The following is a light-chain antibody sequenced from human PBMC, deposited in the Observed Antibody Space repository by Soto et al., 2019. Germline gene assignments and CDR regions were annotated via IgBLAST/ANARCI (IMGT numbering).Light chain of an antibody. CDR3: QQYTNTNNPWM. CDR2: DAS. Sequence: DIQVTQCPPTLSESVGDRVTITCRASQTISTWMAWYQQKPGKAPKLLVYDASTLQSGVASRFSGSGSGTEFTLIISGLQPDDSATYYCQQYTNTNNPWMFGQGTKVDSK. CDR1: QTISTW. V-gene: IGKV1-5*01. J-gene: IGKJ1*01.